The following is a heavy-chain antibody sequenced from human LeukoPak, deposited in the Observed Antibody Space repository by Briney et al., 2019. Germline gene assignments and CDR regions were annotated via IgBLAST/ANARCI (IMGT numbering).Heavy chain of an antibody. Sequence: GESLKISCKGSGYSFTSYWIGCVRQMPGKGLEWMGIIYPGDSDTRYSPSFQGQVTISADKSISTAYLQWSSLKASDTAMYYCARHGGSSKEDYYYYYGMDVWGQGTTVTVSS. CDR1: GYSFTSYW. J-gene: IGHJ6*02. CDR3: ARHGGSSKEDYYYYYGMDV. CDR2: IYPGDSDT. D-gene: IGHD6-6*01. V-gene: IGHV5-51*01.